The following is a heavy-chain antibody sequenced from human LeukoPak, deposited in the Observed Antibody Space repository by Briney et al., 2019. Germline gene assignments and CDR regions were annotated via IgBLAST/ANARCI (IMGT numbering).Heavy chain of an antibody. V-gene: IGHV3-30*18. CDR2: ISYDGSNE. Sequence: PGGSLRLSCAASGFTFSSYGMHWVRQAPGKGLEWVAVISYDGSNEYYADSVKGRFTISRDNSKNTLYLQMNSLRAEDTAVYYSAKDFVAGITMIVVVIPYYGMDVWGQGTTVTVSS. D-gene: IGHD3-22*01. CDR1: GFTFSSYG. CDR3: AKDFVAGITMIVVVIPYYGMDV. J-gene: IGHJ6*02.